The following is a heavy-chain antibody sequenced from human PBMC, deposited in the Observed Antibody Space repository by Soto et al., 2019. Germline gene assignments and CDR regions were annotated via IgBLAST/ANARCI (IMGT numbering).Heavy chain of an antibody. CDR2: ISGGGGSI. D-gene: IGHD3-10*02. V-gene: IGHV3-23*01. Sequence: GGSLRLSCAASGFNFNTYAMSWVRQAPGKGLEWVSGISGGGGSIHYVDSVRGRFTISRDNSKNTLYLQMDSLRGEDTAVYYCAKGKSSNYVSHAFDVWGQGTMVIVSS. J-gene: IGHJ3*01. CDR1: GFNFNTYA. CDR3: AKGKSSNYVSHAFDV.